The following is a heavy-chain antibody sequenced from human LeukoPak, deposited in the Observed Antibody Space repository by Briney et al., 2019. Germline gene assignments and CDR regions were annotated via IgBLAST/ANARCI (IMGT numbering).Heavy chain of an antibody. CDR3: ARDIAVAGSD. Sequence: SETLSLTCTVSGGSIGTYYWSWIRQPAGKGLEWIGRIYSSGSTNYNPSLQSRVTLSVDTSKNQFSLKLTSVTAADTAMYYCARDIAVAGSDWGQGTLVTVSS. V-gene: IGHV4-4*07. CDR2: IYSSGST. CDR1: GGSIGTYY. J-gene: IGHJ4*02. D-gene: IGHD6-19*01.